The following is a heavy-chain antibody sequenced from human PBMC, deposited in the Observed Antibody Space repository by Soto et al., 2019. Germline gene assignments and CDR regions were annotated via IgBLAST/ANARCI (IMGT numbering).Heavy chain of an antibody. V-gene: IGHV1-2*02. CDR2: INPNSGGT. D-gene: IGHD5-12*01. CDR1: GYTFTGYY. J-gene: IGHJ6*02. Sequence: ASVKVSCKASGYTFTGYYMHWVRQAPGQGLEWMGWINPNSGGTNYAQKFQGKVTMTRDTSISTAYMELSRLRSDDTAVYYCARDPANGYSGCDLYYYYYGMDVWGQGTTVTVSS. CDR3: ARDPANGYSGCDLYYYYYGMDV.